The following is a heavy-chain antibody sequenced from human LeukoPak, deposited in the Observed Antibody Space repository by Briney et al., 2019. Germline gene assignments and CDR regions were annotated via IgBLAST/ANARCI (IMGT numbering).Heavy chain of an antibody. V-gene: IGHV4-39*01. CDR1: VGSISSSGYY. J-gene: IGHJ5*02. CDR2: IYYSGST. CDR3: ARMGVLNWFDP. D-gene: IGHD3-16*01. Sequence: SETLSLTCTVSVGSISSSGYYCGWIPQPPGKGLEWIGSIYYSGSTFYNPSLSSRVTISVDTSKNQSSLRLSSVTAADTAVYYCARMGVLNWFDPWGQGTLVTVSS.